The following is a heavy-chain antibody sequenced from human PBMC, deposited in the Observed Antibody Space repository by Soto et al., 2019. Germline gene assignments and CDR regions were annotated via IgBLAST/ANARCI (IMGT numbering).Heavy chain of an antibody. CDR1: GGSISSGGYY. D-gene: IGHD3-16*02. CDR2: IYSSGSN. J-gene: IGHJ4*02. CDR3: ARGSRLYSFDY. V-gene: IGHV4-31*03. Sequence: SETLSLTCTVSGGSISSGGYYWSWIRQHPGKGLERIGYIYSSGSNYYNPSIKSRVTISVDTSKNQSSLKLSSMTAEATAVYCSARGSRLYSFDYWGQGTLVTVSS.